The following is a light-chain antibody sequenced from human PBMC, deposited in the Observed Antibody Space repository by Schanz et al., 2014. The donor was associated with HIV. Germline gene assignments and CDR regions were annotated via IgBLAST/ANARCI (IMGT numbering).Light chain of an antibody. CDR1: SSDVGYYNY. Sequence: QSALTQPPSASGSPGQSVTISCTGTSSDVGYYNYVSWYQQHPGKAPKLMIYDVSNRPSGVSNRFSGSKSDNTASLTISGLQPEDEADYYCSSYTSSSTLDVVFGGGTKLTVL. CDR2: DVS. CDR3: SSYTSSSTLDVV. J-gene: IGLJ2*01. V-gene: IGLV2-14*01.